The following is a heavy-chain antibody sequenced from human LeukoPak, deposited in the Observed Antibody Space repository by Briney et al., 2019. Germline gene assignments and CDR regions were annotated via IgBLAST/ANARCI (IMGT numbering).Heavy chain of an antibody. J-gene: IGHJ4*02. CDR1: GFTFSSYA. D-gene: IGHD3-9*01. CDR2: ISYDGSNK. V-gene: IGHV3-30-3*01. Sequence: GGSLRLSCAASGFTFSSYAMHWVRQAPGKGLEWVAVISYDGSNKYYADSVKGRFTISRDNSKNTLYLQMNSLRAEDTAVYYCATGPTYYDILTGYQNIDYWGQGTLVTVSS. CDR3: ATGPTYYDILTGYQNIDY.